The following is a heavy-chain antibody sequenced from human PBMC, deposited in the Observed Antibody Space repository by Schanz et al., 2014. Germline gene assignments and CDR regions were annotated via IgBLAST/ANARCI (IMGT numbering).Heavy chain of an antibody. CDR2: ITGASDHI. CDR3: ARVDSSGYFFDN. Sequence: EVQLMESGGGLVKPGGSLRLSCVASGFAFSSFAMTWVRQAPGRGLEWVSGITGASDHIDYAESVKGRFTISRDNSKNTLYLQMKSLRAEDTAVYYCARVDSSGYFFDNWGQGTLVTVSS. V-gene: IGHV3-23*01. J-gene: IGHJ4*02. D-gene: IGHD3-22*01. CDR1: GFAFSSFA.